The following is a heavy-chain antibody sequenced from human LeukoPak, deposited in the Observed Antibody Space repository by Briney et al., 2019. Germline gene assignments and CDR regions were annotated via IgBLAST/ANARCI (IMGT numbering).Heavy chain of an antibody. D-gene: IGHD2-15*01. CDR1: GFPFSVLW. Sequence: GRSLRLSCAASGFPFSVLWMSWVRQAPGKGLEWVANIKQDGSEKYYVDSVKGRFTISRDNDNNSMYLQVNSLRAEDTAVYYCARYHGGYFAYWGQGTLVTVSS. CDR3: ARYHGGYFAY. J-gene: IGHJ4*02. V-gene: IGHV3-7*01. CDR2: IKQDGSEK.